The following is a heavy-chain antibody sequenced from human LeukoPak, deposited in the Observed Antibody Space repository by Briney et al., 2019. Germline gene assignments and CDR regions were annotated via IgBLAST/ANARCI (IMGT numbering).Heavy chain of an antibody. Sequence: GASVKVSCKASGYTFTGYYMHWVRQMPGKGLEWMGIIYPGDSDTRYSPSFQGQVTISADKSISTAYLQWSSLKASDTAMYYCARLSHYYYDSSGYPVAFDIWGQGTMVTVSS. CDR3: ARLSHYYYDSSGYPVAFDI. J-gene: IGHJ3*02. V-gene: IGHV5-51*01. CDR2: IYPGDSDT. CDR1: GYTFTGYY. D-gene: IGHD3-22*01.